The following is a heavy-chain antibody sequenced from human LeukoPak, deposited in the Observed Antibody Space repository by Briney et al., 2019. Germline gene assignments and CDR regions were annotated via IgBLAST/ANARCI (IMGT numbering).Heavy chain of an antibody. V-gene: IGHV1-8*01. CDR1: GYTFTSYD. CDR3: ARGVRYYDFWSGYYPGYYYMDV. Sequence: GASVKVSCKASGYTFTSYDMNWVRQATGQGLEWMGWMNPNSGNTGYAQKFQGRVTMTRNTSISTAYMELSSLRSEDTAAYYCARGVRYYDFWSGYYPGYYYMDVWGKGTTVTVSS. CDR2: MNPNSGNT. D-gene: IGHD3-3*01. J-gene: IGHJ6*03.